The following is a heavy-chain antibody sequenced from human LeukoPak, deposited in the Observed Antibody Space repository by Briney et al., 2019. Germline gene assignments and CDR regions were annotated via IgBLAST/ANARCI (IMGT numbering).Heavy chain of an antibody. J-gene: IGHJ4*02. CDR3: VRGLNIVDLDY. V-gene: IGHV3-64D*09. CDR1: GYTFTSYD. CDR2: ICRNGGST. Sequence: PGGSLTLSCSVSGYTFTSYDMHWVRQATGKALEYVSTICRNGGSTYYADSVKSRYPISRDNSKNTLYLQLTNLRAADTAVYFCVRGLNIVDLDYWGQGTLVTVSS. D-gene: IGHD2/OR15-2a*01.